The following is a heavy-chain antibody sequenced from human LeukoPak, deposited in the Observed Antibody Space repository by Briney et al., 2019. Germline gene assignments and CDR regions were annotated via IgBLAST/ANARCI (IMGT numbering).Heavy chain of an antibody. CDR3: ARHYGDTYPSLVYYFDY. D-gene: IGHD4-17*01. CDR2: IYYSGST. J-gene: IGHJ4*02. CDR1: GGSISSSSYY. V-gene: IGHV4-39*01. Sequence: SETLPLTCTVSGGSISSSSYYWGWIRQPPGKGLEWIGSIYYSGSTYYNPSLKSRVTISVDTSKNQFSLKLSSVTAADTAVYYCARHYGDTYPSLVYYFDYWGQGTLVTVSS.